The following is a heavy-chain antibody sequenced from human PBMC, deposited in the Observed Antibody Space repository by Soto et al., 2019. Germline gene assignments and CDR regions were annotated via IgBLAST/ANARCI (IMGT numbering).Heavy chain of an antibody. J-gene: IGHJ6*02. CDR1: GYTFTSYG. CDR2: TSPYNDDT. CDR3: XXXXXXXREDV. V-gene: IGHV1-18*01. Sequence: QVHLVQSGAEVKKPGSAVKVSCKASGYTFTSYGISXXRXXXXXGPEWMGWTSPYNDDTSYAQRLQGRVTLTTDTXXXXXXXXXXXXXXXXXXXXXXXXXXXXXREDVWGQGTTVTVSS. D-gene: IGHD6-25*01.